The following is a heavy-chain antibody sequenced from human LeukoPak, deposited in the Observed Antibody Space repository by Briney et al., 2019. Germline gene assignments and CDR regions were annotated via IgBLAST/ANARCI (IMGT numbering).Heavy chain of an antibody. V-gene: IGHV3-48*01. CDR3: ARDAPRGYYDSSGYAPGGY. CDR1: GFTFSSYT. Sequence: GGSLRLSCAASGFTFSSYTMNWVRQAPGKGLEWVSYSSSSSSTIYYVDSVKGRFTVSRDNAKNSLYLQMNSLRAEDTAVYYCARDAPRGYYDSSGYAPGGYWGQGTLVTVSS. J-gene: IGHJ4*02. CDR2: SSSSSSTI. D-gene: IGHD3-22*01.